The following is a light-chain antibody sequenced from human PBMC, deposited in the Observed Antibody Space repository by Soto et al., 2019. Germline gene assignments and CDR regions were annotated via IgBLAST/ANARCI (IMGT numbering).Light chain of an antibody. Sequence: QSVLTQPASASGSPGQSLTISCTGTSSDIGGYDFVSWYRQQPGKAPKLLIYEVSHRPSGVSSRFSASKSGNTASLTISGLQAEDEGDYYCSSYTISSTTVFGTGTKLTVL. CDR2: EVS. CDR1: SSDIGGYDF. V-gene: IGLV2-14*01. CDR3: SSYTISSTTV. J-gene: IGLJ1*01.